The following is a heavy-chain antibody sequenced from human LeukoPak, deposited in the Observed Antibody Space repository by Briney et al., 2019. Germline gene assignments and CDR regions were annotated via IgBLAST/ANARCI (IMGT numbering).Heavy chain of an antibody. Sequence: GGPLRLSCTASGFTFSSYSVNWVRDSPGKGLEWVSSISSSSSYIYHADSVKGRFTISRDNAKNSLYLQMNSLRAEDTAVYYCARDLRLDYWGQGTLVTVSS. CDR3: ARDLRLDY. CDR1: GFTFSSYS. CDR2: ISSSSSYI. V-gene: IGHV3-21*04. J-gene: IGHJ4*02.